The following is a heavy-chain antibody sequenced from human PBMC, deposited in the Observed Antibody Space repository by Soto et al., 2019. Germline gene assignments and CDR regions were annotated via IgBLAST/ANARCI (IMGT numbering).Heavy chain of an antibody. V-gene: IGHV4-31*03. CDR2: IYYSWST. J-gene: IGHJ3*02. CDR1: GGSISSGGYY. Sequence: SETLSLTCTVSGGSISSGGYYWSWIRQHPGKGLEWIGYIYYSWSTYYNPSLKSRVTISVDTSKNQFSLKLSSVTAADTAVYYCASSRGASFSAFDIWGQGTMVTVSS. CDR3: ASSRGASFSAFDI. D-gene: IGHD6-6*01.